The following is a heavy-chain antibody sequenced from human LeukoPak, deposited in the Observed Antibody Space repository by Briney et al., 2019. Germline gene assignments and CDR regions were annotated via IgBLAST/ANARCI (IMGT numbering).Heavy chain of an antibody. V-gene: IGHV3-48*02. J-gene: IGHJ3*01. CDR1: GFSFSNYN. D-gene: IGHD1-26*01. CDR2: VTTSSSAI. Sequence: QPRGSLRLSCAASGFSFSNYNMNWVRQGPGKGLEWISYVTTSSSAIYYADSVKGRFTISRDNAKSLLYLQMDSLRDEDTAVYYCARDGGGTGGTYHHTFDLWGQGTMVTVSS. CDR3: ARDGGGTGGTYHHTFDL.